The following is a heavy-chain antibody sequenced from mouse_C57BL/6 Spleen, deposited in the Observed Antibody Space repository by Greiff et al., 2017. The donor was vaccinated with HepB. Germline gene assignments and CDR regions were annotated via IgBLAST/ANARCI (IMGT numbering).Heavy chain of an antibody. V-gene: IGHV1-39*01. CDR3: ERSYYYGSSLYWYVDV. J-gene: IGHJ1*03. CDR1: GYSFTDYN. D-gene: IGHD1-1*01. CDR2: INPNYGTT. Sequence: VQLKQSGPELVKPGASVKISCKASGYSFTDYNMNWVKQSNGKSLEWIGVINPNYGTTSYNQKFKGKATLTVDQSSSTAYMQLNSLTSEDSAVYYCERSYYYGSSLYWYVDVWGTGTTVTVAS.